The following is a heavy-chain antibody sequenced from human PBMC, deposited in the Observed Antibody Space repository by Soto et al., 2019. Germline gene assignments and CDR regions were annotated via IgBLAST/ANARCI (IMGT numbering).Heavy chain of an antibody. J-gene: IGHJ4*02. Sequence: EVHLVESGGGLVQPGGSLRLSCAASGFTFSSYSMNWVRQAPGKGLEWVSYISTSSSLIYYADSVKGRFTISRDNAKNSLYLQMSSLRDEDTAVYYCARDLETYFYDSSAYWGQGTLVTVSS. D-gene: IGHD3-22*01. CDR1: GFTFSSYS. CDR2: ISTSSSLI. V-gene: IGHV3-48*02. CDR3: ARDLETYFYDSSAY.